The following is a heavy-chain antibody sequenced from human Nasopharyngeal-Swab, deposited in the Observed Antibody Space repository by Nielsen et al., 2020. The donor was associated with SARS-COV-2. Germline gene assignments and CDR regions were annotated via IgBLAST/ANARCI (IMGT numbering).Heavy chain of an antibody. Sequence: GGSLRLSCTTSGFTFGDYAMSWFRQAPGTGLEWVGFIRSKTYGGAPEYAASVKGRFTISRDGAESIAYLHMNSLETEDTGVYYCARGHNWSFDYWGQGTLVTVSA. CDR1: GFTFGDYA. CDR3: ARGHNWSFDY. V-gene: IGHV3-49*01. J-gene: IGHJ4*02. CDR2: IRSKTYGGAP. D-gene: IGHD1-1*01.